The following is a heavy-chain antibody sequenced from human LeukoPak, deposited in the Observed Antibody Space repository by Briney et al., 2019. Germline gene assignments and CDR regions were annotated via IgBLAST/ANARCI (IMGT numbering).Heavy chain of an antibody. CDR1: GYTFTSYG. V-gene: IGHV1-18*01. D-gene: IGHD3-22*01. Sequence: GASVKVSCKASGYTFTSYGISWVRQAPGQGLEWMGWISAYNGNTNYAQKLQGRVTMTTDTSTSTAYMELRSLRSDDTAVYYCARVTYYYDSSGYYFRIIDYWGQGTLVTVSS. J-gene: IGHJ4*02. CDR3: ARVTYYYDSSGYYFRIIDY. CDR2: ISAYNGNT.